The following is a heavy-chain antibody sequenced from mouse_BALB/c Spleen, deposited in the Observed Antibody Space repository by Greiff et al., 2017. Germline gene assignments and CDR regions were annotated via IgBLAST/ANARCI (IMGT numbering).Heavy chain of an antibody. V-gene: IGHV2-6-7*01. J-gene: IGHJ4*01. CDR2: IWGDGST. CDR3: AKEGEKNDYYYAMDY. D-gene: IGHD2-4*01. CDR1: GFSLTGYG. Sequence: VMLVESGPGLVAPSQSLSITCTVSGFSLTGYGVNWVRQPPGKGLEWLGMIWGDGSTDYNSALKSRLSISKDNSKSQVFLKMNSLQTDDTARYYCAKEGEKNDYYYAMDYGGQGTSVTVSS.